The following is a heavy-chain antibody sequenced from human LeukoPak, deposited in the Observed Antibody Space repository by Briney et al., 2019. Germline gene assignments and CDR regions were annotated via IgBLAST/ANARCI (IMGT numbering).Heavy chain of an antibody. CDR1: GFTLSSYG. Sequence: GGSLRLSCAASGFTLSSYGMSWVRQAPGKGLEWVSAISVSGNTYHADSVKGRFTISRDSSKNTLYLQMNRLRAEDAAVYYCAKAPVTTCSGAYCYPFHYWGQGTVVTVSS. CDR3: AKAPVTTCSGAYCYPFHY. J-gene: IGHJ4*02. V-gene: IGHV3-23*01. CDR2: ISVSGNT. D-gene: IGHD2-21*01.